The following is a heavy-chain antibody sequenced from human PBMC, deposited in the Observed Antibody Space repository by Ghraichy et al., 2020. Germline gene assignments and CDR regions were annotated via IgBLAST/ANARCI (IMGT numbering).Heavy chain of an antibody. CDR2: ICSASSYI. CDR3: ARDPGYCSGGRCYGDAFDI. Sequence: GGSLRLSCAASGFTFSSFSMNWVRQAPGKGLEWVSSICSASSYIYYADSVKGRFTISRDNDKSSLYLQMNRLRAEDTAVYYCARDPGYCSGGRCYGDAFDIWGQGTMVTVSS. D-gene: IGHD2-15*01. J-gene: IGHJ3*02. CDR1: GFTFSSFS. V-gene: IGHV3-21*01.